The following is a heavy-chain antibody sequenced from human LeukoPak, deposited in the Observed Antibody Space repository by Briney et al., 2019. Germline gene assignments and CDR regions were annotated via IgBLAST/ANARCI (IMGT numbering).Heavy chain of an antibody. Sequence: SETLSLICTVSGGSINSGTDYWSWIRQPAGKGLEWIGHTFSSGSTNYNPSLKSRVTISVDTSKNQFSLSLTSVTAADTAIYYCAKTWSGTFHIWAQGTTVTVSS. CDR1: GGSINSGTDY. J-gene: IGHJ3*02. CDR3: AKTWSGTFHI. D-gene: IGHD2-15*01. CDR2: TFSSGST. V-gene: IGHV4-61*09.